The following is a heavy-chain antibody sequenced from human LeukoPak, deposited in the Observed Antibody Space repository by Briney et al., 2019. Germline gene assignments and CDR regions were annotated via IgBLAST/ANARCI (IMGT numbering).Heavy chain of an antibody. CDR1: GYTFTDYH. Sequence: ASVKVSCKTSGYTFTDYHMHWVRQAPGQGLEWVAWINPNSGGTKYGRKFQGRVTLTRDTSISTAYMELSRLRSDDTAVYYCASGEQYCTTTTCSLNWFDPWGQGTLVTVSS. D-gene: IGHD2-2*01. V-gene: IGHV1-2*02. J-gene: IGHJ5*02. CDR2: INPNSGGT. CDR3: ASGEQYCTTTTCSLNWFDP.